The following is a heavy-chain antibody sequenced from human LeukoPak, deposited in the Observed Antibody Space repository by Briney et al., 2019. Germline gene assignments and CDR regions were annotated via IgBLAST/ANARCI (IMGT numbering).Heavy chain of an antibody. J-gene: IGHJ4*02. V-gene: IGHV3-23*01. Sequence: GGSLRLSCAASGFTSSSYAMSWVRQAPGKGLEWVSVISNSGSSTYYVHSVKGRFTISGDNSKDTLYLQMNSLRAEDTAVYYCAKAKAGYSFDYWGQGTLVTVSS. CDR1: GFTSSSYA. D-gene: IGHD1-1*01. CDR2: ISNSGSST. CDR3: AKAKAGYSFDY.